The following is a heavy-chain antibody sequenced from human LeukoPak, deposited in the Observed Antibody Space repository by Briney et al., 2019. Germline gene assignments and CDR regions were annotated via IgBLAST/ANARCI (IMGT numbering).Heavy chain of an antibody. D-gene: IGHD2-2*01. Sequence: PSETLSLTCAVYGGSFSGYYWSWIRQPPGKGLGWIGEINHSGSTNYNPSLKCRVTISVATSKNQFSLKLSSVTAADTAVYYCASYWGGYCSSTSCYREGFDYWGQGTLVTVSS. CDR1: GGSFSGYY. V-gene: IGHV4-34*01. J-gene: IGHJ4*02. CDR2: INHSGST. CDR3: ASYWGGYCSSTSCYREGFDY.